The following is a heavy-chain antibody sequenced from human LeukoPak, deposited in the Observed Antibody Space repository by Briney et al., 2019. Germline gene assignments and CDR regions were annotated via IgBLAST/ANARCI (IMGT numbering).Heavy chain of an antibody. CDR1: GGSISSYY. J-gene: IGHJ6*03. CDR3: ARSWELLRDLMDV. CDR2: MYYSGST. V-gene: IGHV4-59*01. D-gene: IGHD1-26*01. Sequence: SETLSLTCTVSGGSISSYYWSWIRQPPGKGLEWIGYMYYSGSTNYNPSLKSRVTISVDMSKNQVSLKLSSVTAADTAVYYCARSWELLRDLMDVWGKGTTVTISS.